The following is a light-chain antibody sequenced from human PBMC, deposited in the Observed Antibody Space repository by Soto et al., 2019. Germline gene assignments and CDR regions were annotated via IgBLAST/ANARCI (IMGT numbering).Light chain of an antibody. CDR1: QTVGNN. V-gene: IGKV3-15*01. CDR3: QQYDRLPVT. J-gene: IGKJ4*01. CDR2: GAS. Sequence: EIVMTQSPATLSVSPGERATLSCRASQTVGNNVAWYQHKPGQAPGLLVYGASTRATGIPARFSGSGSGTEFTLTISSLQSEDSAVYYCQQYDRLPVTFGGGTKVEI.